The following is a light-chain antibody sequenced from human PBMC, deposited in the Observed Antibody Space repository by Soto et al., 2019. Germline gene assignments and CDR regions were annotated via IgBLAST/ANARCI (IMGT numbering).Light chain of an antibody. Sequence: DIQMTQSPSSLSASVGDRVTITCRASQTISTWLAWHQQKPGKAPKLLIYDASTLQSGVPSRFSGSGSGTEFTLTITSLQPDDFATYYCQQYKTYWTFGQGTKVDIK. V-gene: IGKV1-5*01. J-gene: IGKJ1*01. CDR3: QQYKTYWT. CDR2: DAS. CDR1: QTISTW.